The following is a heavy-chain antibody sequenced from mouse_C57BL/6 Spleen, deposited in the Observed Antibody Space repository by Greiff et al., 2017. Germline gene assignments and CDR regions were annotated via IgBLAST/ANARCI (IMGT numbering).Heavy chain of an antibody. CDR2: IDPEAGDT. J-gene: IGHJ3*01. Sequence: VQLKESGAELVRPGASVKLSCTASGFNIKDYYMHWVKQRPEQGLEWIGRIDPEAGDTEYAPQFQGKATMTADTSSNTAYLQLSSLTSEDTAVYYCTTEEYYGSSPAWFAYWGQGTLVTVAA. V-gene: IGHV14-1*01. D-gene: IGHD1-1*01. CDR3: TTEEYYGSSPAWFAY. CDR1: GFNIKDYY.